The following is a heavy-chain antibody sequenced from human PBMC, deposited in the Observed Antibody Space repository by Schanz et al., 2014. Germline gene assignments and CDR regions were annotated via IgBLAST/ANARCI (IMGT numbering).Heavy chain of an antibody. J-gene: IGHJ4*02. CDR3: ARGGPAYYFDD. CDR1: GFTFSSYS. CDR2: ISASGGTT. V-gene: IGHV3-23*04. Sequence: EVQLVESGGGLVQPGGSLRLSCTASGFTFSSYSMNWVRQAPGKGLEWVSAISASGGTTYYADSVKGRFTISRDNSKNTLYLQMNSLRAEDTAVYYCARGGPAYYFDDWGQGTLXTVSS.